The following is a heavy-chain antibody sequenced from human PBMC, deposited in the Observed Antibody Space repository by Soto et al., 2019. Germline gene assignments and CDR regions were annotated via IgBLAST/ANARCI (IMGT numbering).Heavy chain of an antibody. J-gene: IGHJ6*02. CDR1: GFTFSGYS. Sequence: GGSLRLSCAASGFTFSGYSMNWVRQAPGKGLEWVSSISSSSSYIYYADSVKGRFTISRDNAKNSLYLQMNSLRAEDTAVYYCAREGYYDFWSGNREAYYYYGMDVWGQGTTVTVSS. D-gene: IGHD3-3*01. CDR3: AREGYYDFWSGNREAYYYYGMDV. CDR2: ISSSSSYI. V-gene: IGHV3-21*01.